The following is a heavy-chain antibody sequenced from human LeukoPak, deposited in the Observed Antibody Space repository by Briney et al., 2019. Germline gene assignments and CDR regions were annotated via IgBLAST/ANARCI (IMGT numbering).Heavy chain of an antibody. D-gene: IGHD5-12*01. CDR1: GGSISSYY. CDR3: ARMGGYSGYATH. V-gene: IGHV4-59*08. CDR2: ILYSGTT. J-gene: IGHJ4*02. Sequence: PSETLSLTCTVSGGSISSYYWSWIRQPPGKGLEWIGYILYSGTTNSNPSLKSRVTISVDTSKNQISLELSSVTAADTAVYYCARMGGYSGYATHWGQGTLVTVSS.